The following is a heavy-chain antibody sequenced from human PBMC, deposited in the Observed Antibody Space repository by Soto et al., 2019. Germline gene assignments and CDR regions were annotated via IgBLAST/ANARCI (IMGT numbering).Heavy chain of an antibody. CDR2: IIPIFGTA. J-gene: IGHJ6*02. Sequence: GASVKVSCKVSGYTLTELSMHWVRQAPGKGLEWMGGIIPIFGTANYAQKFQGRVIMTADTSTSTAYMELRSLRSDDTAIYYCTREGSAPYYYYGMDAWGQGTTVTVSS. CDR1: GYTLTELS. CDR3: TREGSAPYYYYGMDA. V-gene: IGHV1-24*01. D-gene: IGHD3-10*01.